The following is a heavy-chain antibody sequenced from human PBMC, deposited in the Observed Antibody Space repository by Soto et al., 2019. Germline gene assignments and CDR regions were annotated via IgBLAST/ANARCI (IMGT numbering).Heavy chain of an antibody. CDR3: ARSREFDY. J-gene: IGHJ4*02. V-gene: IGHV4-30-2*01. CDR1: GGSLSGATYS. CDR2: IFPSGTT. Sequence: SETLSLTCGVSGGSLSGATYSWNWIRQPPGEGLEWIGYIFPSGTTYYNPSLKSRVTISIDVSKNQFSLSLRSLTAADTAVYYCARSREFDYWSQGTLVTVSS.